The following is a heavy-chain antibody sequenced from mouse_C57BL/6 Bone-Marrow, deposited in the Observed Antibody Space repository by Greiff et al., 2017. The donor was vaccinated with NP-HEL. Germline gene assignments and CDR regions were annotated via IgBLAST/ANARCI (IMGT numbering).Heavy chain of an antibody. CDR1: GFNIKDDY. CDR2: IDPEHGGT. CDR3: TTGGSSPYAMDY. J-gene: IGHJ4*01. V-gene: IGHV14-4*01. Sequence: VQLQQSGAELVRPGASVKLSCTVSGFNIKDDYMHWVKQRPEQGLEWIGWIDPEHGGTEYASKFQGKATMTADTSSNTAYLQLSSLTSEDTAVYYCTTGGSSPYAMDYWGQGTSVTVSS. D-gene: IGHD1-1*01.